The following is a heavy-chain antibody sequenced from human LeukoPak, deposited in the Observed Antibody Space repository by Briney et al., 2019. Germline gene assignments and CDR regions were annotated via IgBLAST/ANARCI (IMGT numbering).Heavy chain of an antibody. J-gene: IGHJ6*03. CDR3: ARGEYSSSSRYYYMDV. CDR1: GGSFSGYY. Sequence: PSETLSLTCAVYGGSFSGYYWSWIRQPPGKGLEWIGEINHSGSTNYNPCLKSRVTISVDTYKNQFSLKLSSVTAADTAVYYCARGEYSSSSRYYYMDVWGKGTTVTVSS. V-gene: IGHV4-34*01. D-gene: IGHD6-6*01. CDR2: INHSGST.